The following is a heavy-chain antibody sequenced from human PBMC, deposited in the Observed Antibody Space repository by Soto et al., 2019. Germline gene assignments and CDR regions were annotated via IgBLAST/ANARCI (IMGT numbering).Heavy chain of an antibody. CDR2: ISGSGGST. CDR1: GFTFSSYA. V-gene: IGHV3-23*01. D-gene: IGHD3-3*01. Sequence: GGSLRLSCAASGFTFSSYAMSWVRQAPGKGLEWVSAISGSGGSTYYADSVKGRFTISRDNSKNTLYLQMNSLRAEDTAVYYCAKISKGITIFGVVGIFDYWGQGTLVTVSS. J-gene: IGHJ4*02. CDR3: AKISKGITIFGVVGIFDY.